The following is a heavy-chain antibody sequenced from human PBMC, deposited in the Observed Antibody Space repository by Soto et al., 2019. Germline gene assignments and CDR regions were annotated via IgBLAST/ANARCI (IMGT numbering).Heavy chain of an antibody. Sequence: GGSLRLSCAASGFTFSGSAMHWVRQASGKGLEWVGRIRSKANSYATAYAASVKGRFTISRDDSKNTAYLQMNSLKTEDTAVYYCSVVVKSIGLMDVWGQGTAVTVSS. V-gene: IGHV3-73*01. CDR3: SVVVKSIGLMDV. D-gene: IGHD6-6*01. J-gene: IGHJ6*02. CDR1: GFTFSGSA. CDR2: IRSKANSYAT.